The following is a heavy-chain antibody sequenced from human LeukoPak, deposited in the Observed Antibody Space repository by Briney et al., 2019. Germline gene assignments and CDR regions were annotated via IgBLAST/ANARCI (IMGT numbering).Heavy chain of an antibody. J-gene: IGHJ4*02. V-gene: IGHV4-34*01. Sequence: PSETLSLTCAVYGGSFSGYYWSWIRQPPGKGLEWIGEINHSGSTNYNPSLKSRVTISVDTSKNQFSLKLSSVTAADTAVYYCARGGLLRYFDWLNQYFDYWGQGTLVTVSS. CDR2: INHSGST. D-gene: IGHD3-9*01. CDR3: ARGGLLRYFDWLNQYFDY. CDR1: GGSFSGYY.